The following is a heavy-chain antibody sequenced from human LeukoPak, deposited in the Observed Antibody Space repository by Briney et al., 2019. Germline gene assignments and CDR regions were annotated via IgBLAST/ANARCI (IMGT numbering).Heavy chain of an antibody. CDR1: GGTFSSYA. CDR3: ALGPGYCSSTSCYVRDY. J-gene: IGHJ4*02. Sequence: SVKVSCKASGGTFSSYAISWVRQAPGQGLEWMGGIIPIFGTANYAQKFQGRVTITADESTSTAYMELSSLRSEDTAVYYCALGPGYCSSTSCYVRDYWGQGTLVTVSS. CDR2: IIPIFGTA. D-gene: IGHD2-2*01. V-gene: IGHV1-69*01.